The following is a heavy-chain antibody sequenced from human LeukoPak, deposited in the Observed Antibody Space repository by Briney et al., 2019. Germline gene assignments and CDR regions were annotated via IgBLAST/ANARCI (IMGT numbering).Heavy chain of an antibody. Sequence: ASVKVSCKASRGTFSRYAICWVRQAPGHGREGMGGIIPIFGTADDAQKFQGRVTITTDESTSTAYMELSSLRSEDTAVYYCARESQAGYCSGGSGYAGYYYYYMDVWGKGTTVTVSS. CDR2: IIPIFGTA. CDR3: ARESQAGYCSGGSGYAGYYYYYMDV. J-gene: IGHJ6*03. CDR1: RGTFSRYA. D-gene: IGHD2-15*01. V-gene: IGHV1-69*05.